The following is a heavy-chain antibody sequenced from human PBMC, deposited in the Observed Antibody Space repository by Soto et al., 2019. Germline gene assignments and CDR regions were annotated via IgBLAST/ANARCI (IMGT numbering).Heavy chain of an antibody. Sequence: SETLSLTCSFSGDSVTSHHLTWIRQSPEKGLEWIGYIYYSGTTNYTPALTSRGTISVDASKNQFSLKLSSVTAEDTAVYYCARDQEGYYENGYYYYMDVWGKGTTLTVSS. CDR3: ARDQEGYYENGYYYYMDV. CDR2: IYYSGTT. J-gene: IGHJ6*03. V-gene: IGHV4-59*02. D-gene: IGHD3-22*01. CDR1: GDSVTSHH.